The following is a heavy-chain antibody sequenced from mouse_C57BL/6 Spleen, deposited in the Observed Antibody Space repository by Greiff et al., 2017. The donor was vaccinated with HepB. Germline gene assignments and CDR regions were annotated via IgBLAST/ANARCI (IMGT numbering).Heavy chain of an antibody. CDR2: ISSGSSTI. D-gene: IGHD4-1*01. CDR1: GFTFSDYG. J-gene: IGHJ4*01. V-gene: IGHV5-17*01. Sequence: EVQLVESGGGLVKPGGSLKLSCAASGFTFSDYGMHWVRQAPEKGLEWVAYISSGSSTIYYADTVKGRFTISRDNAKNTLFLQMTSLRSEDTAMYYCARPPAGTGYAMDYWGQGTSVTVSS. CDR3: ARPPAGTGYAMDY.